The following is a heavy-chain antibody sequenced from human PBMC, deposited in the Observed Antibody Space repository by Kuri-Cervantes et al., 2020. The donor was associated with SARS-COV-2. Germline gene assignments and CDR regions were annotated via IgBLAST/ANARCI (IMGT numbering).Heavy chain of an antibody. CDR3: ARRYYYMDV. Sequence: GSLRLSCTVSGGSISSSSYYWGWIRQPPGKGLEWIGSIYYSGSTYYNPSLKSRVTISVDTSKNQFSLKLSSVTAAGTAVYYCARRYYYMDVWGKGTTVTVSS. CDR1: GGSISSSSYY. V-gene: IGHV4-39*01. J-gene: IGHJ6*03. CDR2: IYYSGST.